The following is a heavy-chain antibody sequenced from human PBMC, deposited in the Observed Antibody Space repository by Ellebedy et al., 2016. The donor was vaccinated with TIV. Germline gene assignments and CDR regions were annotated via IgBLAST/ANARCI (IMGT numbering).Heavy chain of an antibody. J-gene: IGHJ6*02. Sequence: SVKVSXXASGGTFSSYAISWVRQAPGQGLEWMGGIIPIFGTANYAQKFQGRVTITADKSTSTAYMELSSLRSEDTAVYYCARGLPSEGEVVAAPLYYYYGMDVWGQGTTVTVSS. CDR1: GGTFSSYA. CDR2: IIPIFGTA. D-gene: IGHD2-15*01. CDR3: ARGLPSEGEVVAAPLYYYYGMDV. V-gene: IGHV1-69*06.